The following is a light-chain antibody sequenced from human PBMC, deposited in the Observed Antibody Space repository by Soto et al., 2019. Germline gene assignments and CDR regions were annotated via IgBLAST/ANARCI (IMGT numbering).Light chain of an antibody. CDR2: EVR. Sequence: QSVLTQPASVSGSPGQSITISCTGTSGDVGTYNYVSWYRQHPGKAPKLMIYEVRNRPSGVSNRFSGSKSGNTASLTISGLQAEDEADYYCSSYTRSSTYVFGGGTKVTLL. CDR1: SGDVGTYNY. V-gene: IGLV2-14*01. J-gene: IGLJ1*01. CDR3: SSYTRSSTYV.